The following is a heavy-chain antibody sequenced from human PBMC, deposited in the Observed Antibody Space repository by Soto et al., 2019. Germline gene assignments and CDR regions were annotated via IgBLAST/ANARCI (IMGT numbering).Heavy chain of an antibody. V-gene: IGHV3-30-3*01. J-gene: IGHJ4*02. D-gene: IGHD6-19*01. CDR2: ISSGGSEK. CDR3: AKDGGRAVAGTLDY. CDR1: GFTFSSYA. Sequence: LRLSCAASGFTFSSYAMHWVRQAPGKGLEWVAVISSGGSEKYYPDSVKGRFTISRDNSKNALYLQMISLRAEDTAVYFCAKDGGRAVAGTLDYWGQGTLVTVSS.